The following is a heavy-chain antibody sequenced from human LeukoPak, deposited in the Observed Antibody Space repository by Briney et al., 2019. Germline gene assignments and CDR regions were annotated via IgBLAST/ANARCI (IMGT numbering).Heavy chain of an antibody. J-gene: IGHJ4*02. CDR1: GGSISSFY. V-gene: IGHV4-59*01. D-gene: IGHD6-13*01. Sequence: SETLSLTCTVSGGSISSFYWSWIRLPPGKGLEWIGYISYTWSTNYHPSFKSRVTMSIDTSKNQFSLNLTSVTAADTAVYYCARDLWRSDIAAAGIFNYWGQGTLVTVSS. CDR2: ISYTWST. CDR3: ARDLWRSDIAAAGIFNY.